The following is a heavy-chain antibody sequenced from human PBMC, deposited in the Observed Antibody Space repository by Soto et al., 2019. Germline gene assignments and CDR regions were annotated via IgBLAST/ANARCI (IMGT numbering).Heavy chain of an antibody. J-gene: IGHJ5*02. CDR3: ARYYDFWSGQPDPFDLKQSEWGWFDP. D-gene: IGHD3-3*01. CDR1: GGSISSYY. V-gene: IGHV4-59*01. Sequence: SETLSLTCTVSGGSISSYYWSWIRQPPWKGLEWIGYIYYSGSTNYNPSLKSRVTISVDTSKNQFSLKLSSVTAADTAVYYCARYYDFWSGQPDPFDLKQSEWGWFDPWGQGTLVTVSS. CDR2: IYYSGST.